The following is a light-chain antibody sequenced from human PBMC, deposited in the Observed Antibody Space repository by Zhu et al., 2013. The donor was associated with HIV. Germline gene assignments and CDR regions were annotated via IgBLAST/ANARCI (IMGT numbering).Light chain of an antibody. CDR1: SSDVGNYNL. CDR2: EVS. Sequence: QSALTQPASVSGSPGQSITISCTGTSSDVGNYNLVSWYQQHPDKAPKLMIYEVSNRPSGVSNRFSGSKSGNTASLTISGLQAEDEADYYCCSFTTRSTQVFGTGTKVTVL. V-gene: IGLV2-14*02. CDR3: CSFTTRSTQV. J-gene: IGLJ1*01.